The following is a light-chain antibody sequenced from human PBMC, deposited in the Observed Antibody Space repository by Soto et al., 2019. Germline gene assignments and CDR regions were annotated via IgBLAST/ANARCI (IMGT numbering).Light chain of an antibody. J-gene: IGLJ2*01. CDR2: DVT. Sequence: QSALTQPRSMSGSPGQSVTISCTGTNSDVGGYNYVSWYQQHPGKAPKLMIYDVTKRPSGVPDRVSGSKSGNTASLTISGLQAEDEADYYCCSYAGSYTSLFGGGTKLTVL. CDR1: NSDVGGYNY. V-gene: IGLV2-11*01. CDR3: CSYAGSYTSL.